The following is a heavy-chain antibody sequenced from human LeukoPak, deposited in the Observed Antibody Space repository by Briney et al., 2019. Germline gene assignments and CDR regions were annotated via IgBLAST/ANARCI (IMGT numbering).Heavy chain of an antibody. CDR3: ARERDGGGGFDY. J-gene: IGHJ4*02. V-gene: IGHV3-30-3*01. Sequence: GGSLRLSCVASGFTFSSYAMHWVRQAPGKGLEWVAVISYDGSNKYYADSVKGRFTISRDNSKNTLYLQMNSLRAEDTAVYYCARERDGGGGFDYWGQGTLVTVSS. CDR2: ISYDGSNK. CDR1: GFTFSSYA. D-gene: IGHD3-16*01.